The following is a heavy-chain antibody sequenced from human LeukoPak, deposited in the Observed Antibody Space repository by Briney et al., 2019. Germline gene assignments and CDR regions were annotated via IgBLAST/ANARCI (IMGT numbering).Heavy chain of an antibody. D-gene: IGHD4-17*01. CDR3: AREYYGDYVGYYYYYMDV. Sequence: RASETLSLTCTVSGGSISSGTYYWSWVRQPAGKGLEWIGRIYSSGSTNYNPSLKSRVTISIDTSKNQFSLKVSSVTAADTAVYYCAREYYGDYVGYYYYYMDVWGKGTTVTISS. V-gene: IGHV4-61*02. J-gene: IGHJ6*03. CDR2: IYSSGST. CDR1: GGSISSGTYY.